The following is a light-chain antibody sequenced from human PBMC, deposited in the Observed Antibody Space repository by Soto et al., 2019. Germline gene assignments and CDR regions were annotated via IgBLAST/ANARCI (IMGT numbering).Light chain of an antibody. V-gene: IGLV1-44*01. J-gene: IGLJ7*01. CDR2: SND. CDR3: ATWDDSLNGHV. CDR1: SPNIGTNA. Sequence: QAVVTQTPSASGTPGQRVTISCSGSSPNIGTNAVNWCQQLPGTAPRLLIYSNDQRPPGVPDRFSGSKSGTSASLAISGLQSEDEADYYCATWDDSLNGHVLGGGTQLIVL.